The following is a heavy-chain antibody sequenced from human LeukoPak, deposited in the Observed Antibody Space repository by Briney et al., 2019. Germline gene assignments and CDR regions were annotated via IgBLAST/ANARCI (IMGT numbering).Heavy chain of an antibody. J-gene: IGHJ4*02. V-gene: IGHV3-23*01. CDR2: ISGSGSNT. D-gene: IGHD2-15*01. CDR3: ANQPGRYCSGGSCYGD. CDR1: GFDFSTYA. Sequence: GGSLRLSCAASGFDFSTYAINWVRQAPGKGLEWVSSISGSGSNTYYADSVKGRFTISRDNSKNMLYLQMDSLRAEDTAVYFCANQPGRYCSGGSCYGDWGQGTLVTVSS.